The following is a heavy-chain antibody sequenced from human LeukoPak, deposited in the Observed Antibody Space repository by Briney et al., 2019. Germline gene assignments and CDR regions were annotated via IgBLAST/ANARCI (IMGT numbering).Heavy chain of an antibody. D-gene: IGHD2-2*02. J-gene: IGHJ4*02. CDR1: GFTFSGSA. CDR2: IKSKGNSHAT. Sequence: GGSLRRSCEASGFTFSGSAMHWARQASGKGLEWLGHIKSKGNSHATAYAASLKGRFTISRDDSKNTAYLQTNNLETEDTAMYYCARQSGAAIPFVYWGQGTLVTVSS. CDR3: ARQSGAAIPFVY. V-gene: IGHV3-73*01.